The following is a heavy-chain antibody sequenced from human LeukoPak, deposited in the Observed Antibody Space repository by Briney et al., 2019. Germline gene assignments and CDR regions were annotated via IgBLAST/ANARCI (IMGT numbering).Heavy chain of an antibody. Sequence: SQTLSLTRTVSGGSISSGGYYWSWIRQPPGKGLEWIGYIYHSGSTYYNPSLKSRVTISVDRSKNQFSLKLSSVTAADTAVYYCARGDSSGWSRYFRHWGQGTLVTVSS. CDR1: GGSISSGGYY. V-gene: IGHV4-30-2*01. J-gene: IGHJ1*01. CDR2: IYHSGST. D-gene: IGHD6-19*01. CDR3: ARGDSSGWSRYFRH.